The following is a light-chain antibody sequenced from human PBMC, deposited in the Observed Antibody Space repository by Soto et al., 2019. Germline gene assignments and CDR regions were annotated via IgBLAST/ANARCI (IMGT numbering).Light chain of an antibody. CDR1: QGISSA. Sequence: AIQLTQSPSSLSASVGDRVTITCRASQGISSAFAWYQQRPGKVPKLLIYDVSSLQSGVPLRFSGSGSGTDFTLTISSLQPEDFATYYCHQSETFPLTFGQGTRLEVK. V-gene: IGKV1-13*02. CDR2: DVS. J-gene: IGKJ5*01. CDR3: HQSETFPLT.